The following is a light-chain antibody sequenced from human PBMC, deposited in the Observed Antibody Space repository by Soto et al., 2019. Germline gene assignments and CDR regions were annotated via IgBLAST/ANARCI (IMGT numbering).Light chain of an antibody. CDR2: VIS. CDR3: RQYSKWPMT. CDR1: QSVNSN. V-gene: IGKV3-15*01. Sequence: EMVMTHSPAILSVSPGESSTLSCRASQSVNSNYLAFYQQHPGQPPRLLIYVISTRATGIPARFSGSGSGTESGLTVSSLQSEDFAVYCCRQYSKWPMTFAQETRMDLK. J-gene: IGKJ5*01.